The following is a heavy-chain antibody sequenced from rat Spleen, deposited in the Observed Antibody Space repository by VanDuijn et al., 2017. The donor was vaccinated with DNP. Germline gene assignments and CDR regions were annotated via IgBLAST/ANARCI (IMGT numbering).Heavy chain of an antibody. CDR1: GFTFSKYG. J-gene: IGHJ2*01. CDR3: ARGSYGGYSDYFDY. CDR2: ISNDGGST. D-gene: IGHD1-11*01. Sequence: EVQLVESGGGLVQPGRSMKVSCAASGFTFSKYGMAWVRQAPKKGLEWVAYISNDGGSTYYRDSVKGRFTISRDNAKNTQYLQMDSLRSEDTATYYCARGSYGGYSDYFDYWGQGVMVTVSS. V-gene: IGHV5S13*01.